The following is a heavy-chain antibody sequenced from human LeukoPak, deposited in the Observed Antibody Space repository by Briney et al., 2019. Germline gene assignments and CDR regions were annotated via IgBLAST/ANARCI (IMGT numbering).Heavy chain of an antibody. CDR3: ARAPDTAMVKGPPYYYMDV. D-gene: IGHD5-18*01. CDR1: GDSVSSNSAA. Sequence: SQTLALTFAISGDSVSSNSAAWNWIRQSPSRGLEWLGRTYYRSKWYNDDAVSVKSRITINPDTSKNRFSLQLNSVTPEDTAVYYCARAPDTAMVKGPPYYYMDVWGKGTTVTVSS. CDR2: TYYRSKWYN. V-gene: IGHV6-1*01. J-gene: IGHJ6*03.